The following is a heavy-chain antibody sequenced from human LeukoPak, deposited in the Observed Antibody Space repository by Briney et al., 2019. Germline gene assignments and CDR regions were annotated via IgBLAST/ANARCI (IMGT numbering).Heavy chain of an antibody. V-gene: IGHV3-30*18. CDR3: AKQTYYYDSSGYGY. J-gene: IGHJ4*02. CDR2: ISYDGSNK. Sequence: PGGSLRLSCAASGFTFSSYGMHWVRQAPGKGLEWVAVISYDGSNKYYADSVKGRFTISRDNSKNTLYLQMNSLRAEDTAVYYCAKQTYYYDSSGYGYWGQGTLVTVSS. D-gene: IGHD3-22*01. CDR1: GFTFSSYG.